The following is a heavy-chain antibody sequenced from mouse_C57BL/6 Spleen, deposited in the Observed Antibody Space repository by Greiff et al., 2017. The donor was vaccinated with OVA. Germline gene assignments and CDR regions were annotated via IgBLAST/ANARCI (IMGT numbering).Heavy chain of an antibody. CDR3: TRIYYDYDDPYFDY. V-gene: IGHV6-6*01. CDR1: GFTFSDAW. D-gene: IGHD2-4*01. CDR2: IRNKANNHAT. Sequence: VQLKESGGGLVQPGGSMKLSCAASGFTFSDAWMDWVRQSPEKGLEWVAEIRNKANNHATYYAESVKGRFTISRDDSKSSVYLQMNSLRAEDTGIYYCTRIYYDYDDPYFDYWGQGTTLTVSS. J-gene: IGHJ2*01.